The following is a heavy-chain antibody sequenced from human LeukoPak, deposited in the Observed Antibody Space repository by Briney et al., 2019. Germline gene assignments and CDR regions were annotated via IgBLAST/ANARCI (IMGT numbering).Heavy chain of an antibody. CDR2: ISGSGGST. D-gene: IGHD6-13*01. CDR3: AKVFRATYGSSWYPYYFDY. V-gene: IGHV3-23*01. Sequence: GGSLRLSCAASGFTFSSYVMSWVRQAPGKGLEWVSAISGSGGSTYYADSVKGRFTISRDNSKNTLYLQMNSLRAEDTAVYYCAKVFRATYGSSWYPYYFDYWGQGTLVTVSS. J-gene: IGHJ4*02. CDR1: GFTFSSYV.